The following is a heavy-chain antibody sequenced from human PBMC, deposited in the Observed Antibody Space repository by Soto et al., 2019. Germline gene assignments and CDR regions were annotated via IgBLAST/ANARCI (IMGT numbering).Heavy chain of an antibody. CDR2: IIPMFDTP. V-gene: IGHV1-69*12. J-gene: IGHJ4*02. CDR3: ARTGGLDRDFNY. Sequence: QVQLVQSGAEVKKPGSSVKVSCKASGGTFSSDSFSWVRQAPGQGLEWMGGIIPMFDTPIYAQKFQDSVTIPAGASTSPADVQPSSLRAGDRAVYYCARTGGLDRDFNYWAQGSLVALSS. D-gene: IGHD2-15*01. CDR1: GGTFSSDS.